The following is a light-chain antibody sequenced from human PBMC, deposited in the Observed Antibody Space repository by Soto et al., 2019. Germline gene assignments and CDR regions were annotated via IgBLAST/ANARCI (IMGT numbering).Light chain of an antibody. Sequence: QSVLTQPPSVSAAPGQKVTISCSGSSSNIGNNYVSWYQHLPGTAPKLLIYDNDKRPSGIPDRFSGSKSGASATLDITGLQTGDEADFYCLTWDSSLSVAVLGNGTKVT. V-gene: IGLV1-51*01. J-gene: IGLJ1*01. CDR2: DND. CDR1: SSNIGNNY. CDR3: LTWDSSLSVAV.